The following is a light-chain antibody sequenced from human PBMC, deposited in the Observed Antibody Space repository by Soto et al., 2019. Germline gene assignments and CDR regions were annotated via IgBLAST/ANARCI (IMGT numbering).Light chain of an antibody. CDR2: LAS. CDR3: MQALQTPLT. V-gene: IGKV2-28*01. Sequence: DVVMNQSPLSLAVTPGEPASISCRSSQSLLDGNGHNHLDWYLQRPGQSPHLLIYLASNRASGVPDRFSGSGSGKDFTLKISRVEAGDVGVYYCMQALQTPLTFGQGTRLEIK. CDR1: QSLLDGNGHNH. J-gene: IGKJ5*01.